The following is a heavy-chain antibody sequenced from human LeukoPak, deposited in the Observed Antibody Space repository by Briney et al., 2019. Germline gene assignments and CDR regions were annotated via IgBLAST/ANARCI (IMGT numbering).Heavy chain of an antibody. J-gene: IGHJ4*02. CDR3: ARDRSGSYLGYFDY. V-gene: IGHV3-33*08. CDR2: IWYDGSNK. CDR1: GFTFSTYW. D-gene: IGHD1-26*01. Sequence: GGSLRLSCAASGFTFSTYWMSWVRQAPGKGLEWVAVIWYDGSNKYYADSVKGRFTISGDNSKNTLYLQMNSLRAEDTAVYYCARDRSGSYLGYFDYWGQGTLVTVSS.